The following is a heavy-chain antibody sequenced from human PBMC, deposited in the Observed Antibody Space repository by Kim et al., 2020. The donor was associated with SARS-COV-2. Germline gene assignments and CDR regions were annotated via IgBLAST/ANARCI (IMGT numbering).Heavy chain of an antibody. V-gene: IGHV3-23*01. CDR2: ISGSGGST. D-gene: IGHD3-22*01. J-gene: IGHJ4*02. Sequence: GGSLRLSCAASGLTFSSYAMNWVRQAPGKGLEWVSGISGSGGSTYYADSVKGRFTISRENSKNTLYLQMNSLRAEDTAVYYCAKAFDSSGYYGQFDYWGQGTLVAVSS. CDR3: AKAFDSSGYYGQFDY. CDR1: GLTFSSYA.